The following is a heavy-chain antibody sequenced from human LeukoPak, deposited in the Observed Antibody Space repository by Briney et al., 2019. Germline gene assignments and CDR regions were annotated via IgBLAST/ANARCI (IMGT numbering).Heavy chain of an antibody. CDR1: GGSISSSSYF. D-gene: IGHD5-18*01. V-gene: IGHV4-39*07. J-gene: IGHJ6*03. Sequence: SETLSLTCTVSGGSISSSSYFWGWIRQPPGKGLEWIGSFSYGGSTYYNPSLNSRVTISVDTSKNQFSLKLSSVTAAETAVYYCAREGRYRYGYNEYHLYMDIWGKGTTVTVSS. CDR3: AREGRYRYGYNEYHLYMDI. CDR2: FSYGGST.